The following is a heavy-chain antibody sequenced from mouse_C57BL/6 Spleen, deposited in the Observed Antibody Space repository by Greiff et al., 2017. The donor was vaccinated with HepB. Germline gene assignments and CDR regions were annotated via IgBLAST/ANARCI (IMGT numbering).Heavy chain of an antibody. V-gene: IGHV1-82*01. CDR3: ARDYGSSPWFAY. D-gene: IGHD1-1*01. Sequence: VQLQQSGPELVKPGASVKISCKASGYAFSSSWMNWVKQRPGKGLEWIGRIYPGDGDTNYNGKFKGKATLTADKSSSTAYMQLSSLTSEDSEVYFCARDYGSSPWFAYWGQGTLVTVSA. CDR2: IYPGDGDT. CDR1: GYAFSSSW. J-gene: IGHJ3*01.